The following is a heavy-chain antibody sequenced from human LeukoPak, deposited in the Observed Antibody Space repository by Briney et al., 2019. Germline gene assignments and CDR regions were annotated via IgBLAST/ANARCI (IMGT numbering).Heavy chain of an antibody. CDR1: GYTFTSYG. D-gene: IGHD3-16*02. V-gene: IGHV1-18*01. CDR2: IGAYNGNT. J-gene: IGHJ4*02. Sequence: ASVKVSCKASGYTFTSYGISWVRQAPGQGLEWMGWIGAYNGNTNYAQKLQGRVTMTTDTSTSTAYMELRSLRSDDTAVYYCARSYDYVWGSYRYPFGDYWGQGTLVTVSS. CDR3: ARSYDYVWGSYRYPFGDY.